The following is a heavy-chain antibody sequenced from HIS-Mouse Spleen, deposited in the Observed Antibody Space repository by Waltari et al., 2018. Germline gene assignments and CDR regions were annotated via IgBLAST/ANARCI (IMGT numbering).Heavy chain of an antibody. CDR1: GGSISSSSYY. CDR3: AREIPYSSSWYDWYFDL. D-gene: IGHD6-13*01. V-gene: IGHV4-39*07. J-gene: IGHJ2*01. CDR2: IYYSGST. Sequence: QLQLQESGPGLVKPSETLSLTCTVSGGSISSSSYYGGWIRQPPGKGLEWIGSIYYSGSTYYNPSLKSRVTISVDTSKNQFSLKLSSVTAADTAVYYCAREIPYSSSWYDWYFDLWGRGTLVTGSS.